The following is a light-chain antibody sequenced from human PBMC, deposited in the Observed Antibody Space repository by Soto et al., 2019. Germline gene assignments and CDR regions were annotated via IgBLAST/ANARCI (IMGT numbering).Light chain of an antibody. CDR3: QHYKSYSEA. J-gene: IGKJ1*01. V-gene: IGKV1-5*03. Sequence: DIQMTQAPSTLSGSVGDRVTITCRASQTISSWLAWYQQKPGKAPKLLIYKASTLKSWVPSRFSGSGSGTEVTLTISSLQPDDFATYYCQHYKSYSEAFGQGTKVELK. CDR1: QTISSW. CDR2: KAS.